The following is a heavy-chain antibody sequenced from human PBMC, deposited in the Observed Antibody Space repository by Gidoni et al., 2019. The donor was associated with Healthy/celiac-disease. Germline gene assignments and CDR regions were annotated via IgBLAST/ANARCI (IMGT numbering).Heavy chain of an antibody. CDR1: FTFSSYS. CDR2: ISSSSSTI. Sequence: FTFSSYSMNWVRQAPGKGLEWVSYISSSSSTIYYADSVKGRFTISRDNAKNSLYLQMNSLRDEDTAVYYCARDPAAAFDWLPRTHFDYWGQGTLVTVSS. CDR3: ARDPAAAFDWLPRTHFDY. D-gene: IGHD3-9*01. J-gene: IGHJ4*02. V-gene: IGHV3-48*02.